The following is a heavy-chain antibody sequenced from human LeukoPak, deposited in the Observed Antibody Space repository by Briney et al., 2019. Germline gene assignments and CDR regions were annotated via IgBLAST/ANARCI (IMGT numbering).Heavy chain of an antibody. CDR3: ARARYSGYDRGNAFDI. Sequence: ASVKVSCKASGYTFTGYYMHWVRQAPGQGLEWMGWINPNSGGTNYAQKFQGRVTMTRDTSISTAYMELSRLRSDDTASYYCARARYSGYDRGNAFDIWGQGTMATVSS. D-gene: IGHD5-12*01. V-gene: IGHV1-2*02. CDR1: GYTFTGYY. J-gene: IGHJ3*02. CDR2: INPNSGGT.